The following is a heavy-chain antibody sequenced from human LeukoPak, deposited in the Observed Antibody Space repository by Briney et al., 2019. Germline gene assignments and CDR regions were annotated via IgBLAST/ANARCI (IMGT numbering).Heavy chain of an antibody. CDR3: ARARFDKVPFDY. D-gene: IGHD3-16*01. V-gene: IGHV3-30*04. CDR1: GFTFSSYA. CDR2: ISYDGSDK. J-gene: IGHJ4*02. Sequence: GGSLRLSCAASGFTFSSYAMHWVRQAPGKGLEWVAVISYDGSDKYYADSVKGRFTISRDNAKNSLYLQMNSLRAEDTAVYYCARARFDKVPFDYWGQGTLVTVSS.